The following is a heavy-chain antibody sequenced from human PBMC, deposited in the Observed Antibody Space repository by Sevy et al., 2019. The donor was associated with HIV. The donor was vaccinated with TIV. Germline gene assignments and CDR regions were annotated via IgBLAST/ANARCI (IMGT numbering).Heavy chain of an antibody. Sequence: SETLSLTCTVSGGSITSLYWNWIRQPPGKGLEWIANIYYNGHINYNPSLKSRVTLSLDTSKNQLSLRRSSVTAADTAMYYCAGVNAWDRGYSWGQGTLVTVSS. J-gene: IGHJ4*02. CDR1: GGSITSLY. CDR2: IYYNGHI. CDR3: AGVNAWDRGYS. D-gene: IGHD1-26*01. V-gene: IGHV4-59*08.